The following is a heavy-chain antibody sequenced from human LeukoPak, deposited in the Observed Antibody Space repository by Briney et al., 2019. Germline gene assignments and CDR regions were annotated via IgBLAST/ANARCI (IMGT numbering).Heavy chain of an antibody. CDR2: INTNTGNP. V-gene: IGHV7-4-1*02. CDR3: ARDGPLSAAIGGIHDY. Sequence: GASVKVSCKASGYTFTSYAMNWVRQAPGQGLEWMGWINTNTGNPTYAQGFTGRFVFSLDTSVSTAYLQISSLKAEDTAVYYCARDGPLSAAIGGIHDYWGQGTLVTVSS. CDR1: GYTFTSYA. J-gene: IGHJ4*02. D-gene: IGHD2/OR15-2a*01.